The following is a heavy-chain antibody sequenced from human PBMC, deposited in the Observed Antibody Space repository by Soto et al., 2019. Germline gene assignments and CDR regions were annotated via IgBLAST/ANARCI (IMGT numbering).Heavy chain of an antibody. CDR2: ILNDGSNR. D-gene: IGHD3-10*01. Sequence: QVQLVESGGGVVQPGRSLRLSCAASGFTFSNYGMHWVRQAPGKGLEWVAVILNDGSNRYYADSVKDRFTISRDNSKNMLYLQTNRLRAEDAAVYYCARDDEYSGNGMDVWGQGTTVTVS. J-gene: IGHJ6*02. CDR3: ARDDEYSGNGMDV. V-gene: IGHV3-33*01. CDR1: GFTFSNYG.